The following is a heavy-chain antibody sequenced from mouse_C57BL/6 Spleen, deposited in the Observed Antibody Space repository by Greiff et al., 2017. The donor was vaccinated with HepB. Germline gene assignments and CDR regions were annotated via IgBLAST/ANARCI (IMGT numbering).Heavy chain of an antibody. CDR2: IWSGGST. CDR3: AKGGLLRYAMDY. D-gene: IGHD2-3*01. CDR1: GFSLTSYG. V-gene: IGHV2-4*01. J-gene: IGHJ4*01. Sequence: QVQLKESGPGLVQPSQSLSITCTVSGFSLTSYGVHWVRQPPGKGLEWLGVIWSGGSTDYNAAFISRLSISKDNSKSQVFFKMNSLQADDTAIYYCAKGGLLRYAMDYWGQGTSVTVSS.